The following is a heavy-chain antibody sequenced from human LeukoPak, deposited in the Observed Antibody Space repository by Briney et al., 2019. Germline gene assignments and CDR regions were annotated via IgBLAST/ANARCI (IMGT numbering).Heavy chain of an antibody. J-gene: IGHJ4*02. D-gene: IGHD2-15*01. CDR2: IYTSGST. V-gene: IGHV4-61*02. Sequence: SETLSLTCTVSGGSISSGSYYWSWIRQPAGKGLEWIGRIYTSGSTNYNPSLKSRVTISVDTSKNQFSLKLSSVTAADTAVYYCARARCSGDSCYTGYYWGQGTLVTVSS. CDR1: GGSISSGSYY. CDR3: ARARCSGDSCYTGYY.